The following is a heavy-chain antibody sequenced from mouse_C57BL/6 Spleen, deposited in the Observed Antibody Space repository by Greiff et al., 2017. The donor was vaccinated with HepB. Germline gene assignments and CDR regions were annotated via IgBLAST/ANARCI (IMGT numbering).Heavy chain of an antibody. Sequence: VQVVESGAELVKPGASVKISCKASGYAFSSYWMNWVKQRPGKGLEWIGQIYPGDGDTNYNGKFKGKATLTADKSSSTAYMQLSSLTSEDSAVYFCAREGVLYFDYWGQGTTLTVSS. V-gene: IGHV1-80*01. CDR2: IYPGDGDT. J-gene: IGHJ2*01. CDR1: GYAFSSYW. CDR3: AREGVLYFDY. D-gene: IGHD2-14*01.